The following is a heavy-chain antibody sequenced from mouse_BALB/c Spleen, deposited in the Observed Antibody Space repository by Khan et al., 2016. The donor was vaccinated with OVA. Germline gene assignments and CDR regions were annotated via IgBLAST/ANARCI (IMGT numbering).Heavy chain of an antibody. CDR3: TRRGQDFFDY. CDR1: GYTFTSYW. D-gene: IGHD6-1*01. Sequence: QVQLQQPGAELERPGASVMLSCKASGYTFTSYWVNWVKQKPGQGLEGIGNIYPSDSYTNYNQALKGKATLTVDKSSSTAYMQLSSPTSEDSAVYYCTRRGQDFFDYWGQGTTLTVSS. V-gene: IGHV1-69*02. CDR2: IYPSDSYT. J-gene: IGHJ2*01.